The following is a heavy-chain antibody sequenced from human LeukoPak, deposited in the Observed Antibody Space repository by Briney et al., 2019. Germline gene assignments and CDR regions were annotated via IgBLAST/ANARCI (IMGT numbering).Heavy chain of an antibody. D-gene: IGHD3-22*01. CDR2: ISGNNGNT. Sequence: ASVKVSCKASGYTFTSYGISWVRQAPGQGLEWMGWISGNNGNTNYAQHLQGRVAMTTDTSTSTAYMELRGLRSDDPAVYYCARDVFSTYYYDSSGLGDAFEIWGRGTRVTVSS. CDR3: ARDVFSTYYYDSSGLGDAFEI. J-gene: IGHJ3*02. V-gene: IGHV1-18*01. CDR1: GYTFTSYG.